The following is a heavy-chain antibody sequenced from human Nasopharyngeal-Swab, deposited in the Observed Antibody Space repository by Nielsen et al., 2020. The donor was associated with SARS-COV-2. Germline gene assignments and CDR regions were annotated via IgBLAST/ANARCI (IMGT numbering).Heavy chain of an antibody. Sequence: WIRQPPGKALEWLALIYWNDDKRYSPSPKSRLTITKDTSKNQVVLTMTNMDPVDAATYYCAHRGGYCSSTSCYTAFEFVVEYYFDYWGQGTLVTVSS. V-gene: IGHV2-5*01. CDR2: IYWNDDK. D-gene: IGHD2-2*02. J-gene: IGHJ4*02. CDR3: AHRGGYCSSTSCYTAFEFVVEYYFDY.